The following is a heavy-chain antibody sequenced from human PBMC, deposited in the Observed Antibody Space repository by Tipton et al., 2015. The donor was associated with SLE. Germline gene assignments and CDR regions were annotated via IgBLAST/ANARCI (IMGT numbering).Heavy chain of an antibody. Sequence: QLVQSGAEVKKPGESLKISCKGSGYSFTSYGISWVRQAPGQGLEWMGWISAYNGNTNYAQKLQGRVTMTTDTSTSTAYMELSSLRSEDTAVYYCARGGSYYYDSSGRAHAFDIWGQGTMVTVSS. J-gene: IGHJ3*02. CDR3: ARGGSYYYDSSGRAHAFDI. V-gene: IGHV1-18*04. CDR1: GYSFTSYG. CDR2: ISAYNGNT. D-gene: IGHD3-22*01.